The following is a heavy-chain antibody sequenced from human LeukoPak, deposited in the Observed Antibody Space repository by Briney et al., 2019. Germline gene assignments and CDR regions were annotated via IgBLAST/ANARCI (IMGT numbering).Heavy chain of an antibody. Sequence: SETLSLTCTVSGGSISSYYWSWIPQPPGKGLEWIGDIYYSGSTNYNPSLKSRVTISVDTSKNQCSLKRSLVTAEDAAVYYCARTQRGYSYGLRAGFDYWGQGTLVTVSS. V-gene: IGHV4-59*08. CDR1: GGSISSYY. D-gene: IGHD5-18*01. J-gene: IGHJ4*02. CDR2: IYYSGST. CDR3: ARTQRGYSYGLRAGFDY.